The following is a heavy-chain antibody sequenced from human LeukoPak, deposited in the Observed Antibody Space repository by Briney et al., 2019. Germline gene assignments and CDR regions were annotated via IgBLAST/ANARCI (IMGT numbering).Heavy chain of an antibody. CDR1: GGSLSSPNSY. CDR2: IFYDGTT. V-gene: IGHV4-39*01. Sequence: SETLSLTCTVSGGSLSSPNSYWGWIRQPPGKGLEWIGSIFYDGTTYYNPSLKSRVTISVDTSKSQFSLTLRSVTAADTAVYYCARRVVAGTTVGFWGQGNLVTVSS. CDR3: ARRVVAGTTVGF. J-gene: IGHJ4*02. D-gene: IGHD6-19*01.